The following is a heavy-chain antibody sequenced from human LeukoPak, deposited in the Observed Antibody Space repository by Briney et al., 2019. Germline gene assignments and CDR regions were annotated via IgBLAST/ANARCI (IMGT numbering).Heavy chain of an antibody. D-gene: IGHD2-15*01. V-gene: IGHV1-24*01. CDR3: ATGRYVVGVPWAFDI. J-gene: IGHJ3*02. Sequence: ASVTVSCKVSGYTLTELSMHWVRQAPGKGLEWMGGFDPEDGETIYAQKFQGRVTMTEDTSTDTAYMELSSLRSEDTAVYYCATGRYVVGVPWAFDIWGQGTMVTVSS. CDR1: GYTLTELS. CDR2: FDPEDGET.